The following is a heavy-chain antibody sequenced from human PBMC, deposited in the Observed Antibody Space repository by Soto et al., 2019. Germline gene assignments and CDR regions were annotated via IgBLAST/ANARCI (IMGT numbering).Heavy chain of an antibody. CDR2: IYHSGST. Sequence: SETLSLTCTVSGYSISSGYYWGWIRQPPGKGLEWIGSIYHSGSTYYNPSLKSRVTISVDTSKNQFSLKLSSVTAADTAVYYCARVRERNQKIRSSSWYFDYWGQGTLVTVSS. CDR3: ARVRERNQKIRSSSWYFDY. D-gene: IGHD6-13*01. CDR1: GYSISSGYY. J-gene: IGHJ4*02. V-gene: IGHV4-38-2*02.